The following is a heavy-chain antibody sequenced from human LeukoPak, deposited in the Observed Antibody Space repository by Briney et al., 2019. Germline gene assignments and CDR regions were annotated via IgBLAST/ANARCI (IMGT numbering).Heavy chain of an antibody. J-gene: IGHJ4*02. CDR3: ARRPTGDPKFDY. CDR2: IYSSGST. Sequence: SETLSLTCSVSGGSISSDHWNWIRQPPGKGLEWIGYIYSSGSTYYNPSLKSRVTISVDTSKNRFSLKLSTVTAADTAVYYCARRPTGDPKFDYWGQGTLVTVSS. CDR1: GGSISSDH. D-gene: IGHD7-27*01. V-gene: IGHV4-59*08.